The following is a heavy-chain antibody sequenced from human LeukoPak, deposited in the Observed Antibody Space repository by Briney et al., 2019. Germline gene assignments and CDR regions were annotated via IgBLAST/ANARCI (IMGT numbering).Heavy chain of an antibody. D-gene: IGHD4-17*01. CDR1: GGSISSYY. CDR2: IYYGGST. CDR3: ARHFDDYGDFFDY. Sequence: PSETLFLTCTVSGGSISSYYWSWIRQPPGKGLEWIGYIYYGGSTNYNPSLKSRVTISVDTSKNQFSLKLSSVTAADTAVYYCARHFDDYGDFFDYWGQGTLVTVSS. V-gene: IGHV4-59*08. J-gene: IGHJ4*02.